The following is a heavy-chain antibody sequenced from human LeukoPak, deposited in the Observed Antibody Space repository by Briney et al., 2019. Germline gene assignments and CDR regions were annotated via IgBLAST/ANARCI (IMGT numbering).Heavy chain of an antibody. J-gene: IGHJ3*02. CDR1: GFTFSSYA. D-gene: IGHD1/OR15-1a*01. V-gene: IGHV3-33*08. Sequence: GGSLRLSCAASGFTFSSYAMSWVRQAPGKGLEWVAVIWYDGSNKYYVDSVQGRFTISRDNSKNTLYLQMSSLRAEDTAVYYCVASLGTPGGFDIWGQGTMVTVSS. CDR2: IWYDGSNK. CDR3: VASLGTPGGFDI.